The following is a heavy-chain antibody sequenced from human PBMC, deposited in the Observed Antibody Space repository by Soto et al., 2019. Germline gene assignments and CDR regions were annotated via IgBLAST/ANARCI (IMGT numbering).Heavy chain of an antibody. V-gene: IGHV4-59*01. CDR2: VYYSGST. Sequence: SETLSLTCTISGGSITNYYWSWIRQPPGKGLEWIGYVYYSGSTKYNPSLESRVTISADTSKNQFSLRVTSVTAADTAVYYCAKYRRSDAGGYTLDFWGQGILVTVS. CDR1: GGSITNYY. D-gene: IGHD5-12*01. J-gene: IGHJ4*02. CDR3: AKYRRSDAGGYTLDF.